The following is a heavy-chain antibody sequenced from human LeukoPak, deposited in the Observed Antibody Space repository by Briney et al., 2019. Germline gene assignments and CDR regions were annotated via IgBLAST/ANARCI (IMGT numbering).Heavy chain of an antibody. CDR2: ISGSGGST. V-gene: IGHV3-23*01. J-gene: IGHJ4*02. CDR1: GFTFSSYA. CDR3: ANWPKRGTLWFGESHALFDY. Sequence: PGGSLRLSCAASGFTFSSYAMSWVRQAPGKGLEWVSAISGSGGSTYYADSVKGRFTISRDNSKNTLYLQMNSLRAEDTAVYYCANWPKRGTLWFGESHALFDYWGQGTLVTVSS. D-gene: IGHD3-10*01.